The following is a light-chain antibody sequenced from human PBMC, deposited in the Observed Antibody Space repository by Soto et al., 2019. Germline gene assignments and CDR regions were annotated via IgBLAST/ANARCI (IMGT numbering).Light chain of an antibody. J-gene: IGLJ3*02. CDR1: SSDVGGYNY. CDR3: CSYVGTFTWV. CDR2: DVS. V-gene: IGLV2-11*01. Sequence: QSALTQPRSLSDSPGQSVTISCTGTSSDVGGYNYVSWDQQHTGKAPKVMLYDVSKRPSGVPDRFSGSKSGNTASLTISGLQAEDEADYYCCSYVGTFTWVFGGGTKVTVL.